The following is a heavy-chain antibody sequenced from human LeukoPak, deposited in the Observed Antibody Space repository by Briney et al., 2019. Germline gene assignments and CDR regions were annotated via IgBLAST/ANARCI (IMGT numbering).Heavy chain of an antibody. CDR3: ARDRRGIQLWFDP. Sequence: PGGSLRLSCGVFGFSFRSYDMQWDHQAPGKGLEWLPNISHNGTKEYFVDSVKGRFTISRDNAKNSLYLQMNSLRAEDTAVYYCARDRRGIQLWFDPWGQGTLVTVSS. V-gene: IGHV3-30*03. J-gene: IGHJ5*02. CDR1: GFSFRSYD. D-gene: IGHD5-18*01. CDR2: ISHNGTKE.